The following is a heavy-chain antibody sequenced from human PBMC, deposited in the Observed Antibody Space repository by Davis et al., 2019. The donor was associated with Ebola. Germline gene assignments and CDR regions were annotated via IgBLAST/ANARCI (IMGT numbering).Heavy chain of an antibody. CDR1: GVSISRHY. Sequence: PSETLSLTCTVSGVSISRHYWRWIRQPPGKRLEWFGSIYYTGSAYYNSSLASRATISVDTSKHQFSLKLTSVTAADTAMYYCSERGSSVWGQGTLVTLSS. D-gene: IGHD3-10*01. CDR3: SERGSSV. CDR2: IYYTGSA. V-gene: IGHV4-59*11. J-gene: IGHJ4*02.